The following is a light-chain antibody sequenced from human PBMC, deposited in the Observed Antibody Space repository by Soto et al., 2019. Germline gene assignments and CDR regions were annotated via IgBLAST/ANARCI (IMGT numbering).Light chain of an antibody. CDR1: SSDVGIYNY. V-gene: IGLV2-14*01. Sequence: QSVLTQPASVSGSPGQSIEISCTGSSSDVGIYNYVSWYQQHPGKVPKLIIYEVTNRPSGVSNRFSGSKSGNTASLTISGLQAEDEADYYCCSYTTSTTRVFGTGTKVTVL. CDR2: EVT. J-gene: IGLJ1*01. CDR3: CSYTTSTTRV.